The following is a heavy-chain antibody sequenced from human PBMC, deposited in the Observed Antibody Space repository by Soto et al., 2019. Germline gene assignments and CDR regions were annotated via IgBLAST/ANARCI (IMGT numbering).Heavy chain of an antibody. V-gene: IGHV4-61*01. CDR2: IYYSGST. J-gene: IGHJ4*02. CDR3: ARAGPMTTVTKDS. CDR1: GGCVSSVNYY. Sequence: PSETLSLTCTVSGGCVSSVNYYWSWIRQPPGKGLEWIGYIYYSGSTNYNPSLKSRVTISVETSKNQFSLKLRSVTAADTAVYYCARAGPMTTVTKDSWGPGTLVTVSS. D-gene: IGHD4-4*01.